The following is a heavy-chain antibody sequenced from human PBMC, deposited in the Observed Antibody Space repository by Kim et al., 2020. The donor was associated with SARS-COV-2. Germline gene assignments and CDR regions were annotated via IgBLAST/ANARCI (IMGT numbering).Heavy chain of an antibody. V-gene: IGHV1-3*04. J-gene: IGHJ5*02. Sequence: ASVKVSCKASGYTLTSYAMHWVRQAPGQSLEWMGWINTATGYTQYTQKFQGRVTITRDASASTAYMEVSSLISEDTAVYYCAKDSGSGWYEMSWGQGTL. D-gene: IGHD6-19*01. CDR2: INTATGYT. CDR1: GYTLTSYA. CDR3: AKDSGSGWYEMS.